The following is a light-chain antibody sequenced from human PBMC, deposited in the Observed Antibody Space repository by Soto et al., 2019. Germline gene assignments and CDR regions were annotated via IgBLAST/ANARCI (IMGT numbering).Light chain of an antibody. V-gene: IGKV3-15*01. CDR3: HQYNSWPYT. Sequence: EIVMTQSPATLSLSPGERATLSCRASQSVNINLAWYQQRPGQAPRLIIYAASTRATGVPDRFSGSGSGTEFTLTISSLQPEDFAVHYCHQYNSWPYTFGQGTKVERK. J-gene: IGKJ2*01. CDR2: AAS. CDR1: QSVNIN.